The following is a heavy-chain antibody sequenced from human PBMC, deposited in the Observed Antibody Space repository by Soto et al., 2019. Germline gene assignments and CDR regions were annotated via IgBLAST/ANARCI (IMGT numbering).Heavy chain of an antibody. CDR2: VFYSGAT. CDR3: ARAGFSYGHLLF. Sequence: TSETLSLTCNVSGGPIKTGDYYWNWIRQPPGKGLEWIGYVFYSGATNYSPSLKSRAAISMDTSKNQFSLSLTSVTAADTAVYYCARAGFSYGHLLFWGQGIRV. CDR1: GGPIKTGDYY. V-gene: IGHV4-30-4*01. D-gene: IGHD3-10*01. J-gene: IGHJ4*02.